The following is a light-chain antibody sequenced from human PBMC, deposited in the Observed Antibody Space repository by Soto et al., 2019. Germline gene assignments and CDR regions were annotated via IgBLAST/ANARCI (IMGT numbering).Light chain of an antibody. CDR2: DVT. Sequence: QSALTQPASVSGSPGQSITMSCTGTSSDVGGYRYVSWYQQHPGKAPKLMIYDVTNRPSGVSNRFSGSKSGNTASLTISGLQAEDEADYYCSSYTTISTVVFGGGTQLTVL. V-gene: IGLV2-14*01. CDR3: SSYTTISTVV. CDR1: SSDVGGYRY. J-gene: IGLJ2*01.